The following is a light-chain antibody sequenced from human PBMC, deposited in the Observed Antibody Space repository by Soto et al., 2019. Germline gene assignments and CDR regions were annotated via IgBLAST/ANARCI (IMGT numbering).Light chain of an antibody. CDR2: GVS. V-gene: IGKV3-15*01. J-gene: IGKJ1*01. Sequence: DIVMTQSPATLSVSPGEGATLSCRASQSVGSNLAWYQQKPAQAPRLLIYGVSTRATGPPARFSGSGSGTEFTLTISSVQSEDFAVYYCQQYNNWLQTFGQGTKVDIK. CDR1: QSVGSN. CDR3: QQYNNWLQT.